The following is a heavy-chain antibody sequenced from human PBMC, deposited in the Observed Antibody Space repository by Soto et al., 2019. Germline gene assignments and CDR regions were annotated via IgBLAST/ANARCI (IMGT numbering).Heavy chain of an antibody. D-gene: IGHD2-2*01. CDR1: GASVDSGGYS. J-gene: IGHJ5*02. CDR3: VRSGCSSTACHTDWFDP. CDR2: IYHGVST. Sequence: SETLSLTCAVSGASVDSGGYSWSWIRQPPGKGLEWIGYIYHGVSTDYNPSLKSRVTISVDSSKNLFSLSLSSVTAADTAVYFCVRSGCSSTACHTDWFDPWGPGTLVTVSS. V-gene: IGHV4-30-2*01.